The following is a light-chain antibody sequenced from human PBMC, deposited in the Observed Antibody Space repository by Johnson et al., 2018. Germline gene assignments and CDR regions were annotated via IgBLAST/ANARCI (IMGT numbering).Light chain of an antibody. CDR1: SSNIGNNY. V-gene: IGLV1-51*02. Sequence: QSVLTQPPSVSAAPGQKVTISCSGSSSNIGNNYVSWYQQLPGTAPKLLIYENNKRPSGIPDRISGYKSGTSAALGITGLQNGDEADYYCGTWDSSLSAGNVFGTGTKVTVL. J-gene: IGLJ1*01. CDR2: ENN. CDR3: GTWDSSLSAGNV.